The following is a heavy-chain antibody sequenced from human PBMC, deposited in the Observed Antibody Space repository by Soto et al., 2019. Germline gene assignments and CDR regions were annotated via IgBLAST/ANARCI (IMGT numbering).Heavy chain of an antibody. CDR3: AKVSSSWYAGFFDL. J-gene: IGHJ4*02. Sequence: EVQLLESGGGMVQPGGSLRLSCTASGFTFSRHVMTWVRQAPGKGLEWVSGLSDSGGSIYYADSVKGRFTISRDNSMNTLYLQMNTLRAEDTALYYCAKVSSSWYAGFFDLWGRGTLVTVSS. CDR1: GFTFSRHV. D-gene: IGHD6-13*01. CDR2: LSDSGGSI. V-gene: IGHV3-23*01.